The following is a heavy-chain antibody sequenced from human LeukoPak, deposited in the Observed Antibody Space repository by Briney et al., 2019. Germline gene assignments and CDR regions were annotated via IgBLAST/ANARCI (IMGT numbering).Heavy chain of an antibody. CDR3: ARGRSSSYYFDY. V-gene: IGHV4-59*01. J-gene: IGHJ4*02. D-gene: IGHD6-6*01. CDR1: GGSISSYY. CDR2: IYYSGST. Sequence: SETLSLTCTVSGGSISSYYWSWIRQPPGKGLEWIGYIYYSGSTNYNPSLKSRVTISVDTSKNQFSLKLSSVTAADTAVYYCARGRSSSYYFDYGGREPLVTVSS.